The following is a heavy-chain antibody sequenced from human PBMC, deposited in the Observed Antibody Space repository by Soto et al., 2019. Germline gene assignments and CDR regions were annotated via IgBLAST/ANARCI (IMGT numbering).Heavy chain of an antibody. V-gene: IGHV3-13*01. J-gene: IGHJ3*02. CDR1: GFTFSSYD. Sequence: VQLVESGGGLVQPGGSLRLSCAASGFTFSSYDMHWVRQATGKGLEWVSAIGTAGDTYYPGSVKGRFTISRENAKNSLYLQMNSLRAEDTAVYYCARGGLYDAFDIWGQGTMVTVSS. CDR2: IGTAGDT. D-gene: IGHD3-10*01. CDR3: ARGGLYDAFDI.